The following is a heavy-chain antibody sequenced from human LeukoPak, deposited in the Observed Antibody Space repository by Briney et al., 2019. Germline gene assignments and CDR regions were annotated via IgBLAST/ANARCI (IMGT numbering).Heavy chain of an antibody. CDR2: INPNSGGT. D-gene: IGHD3-3*01. CDR3: ARVTRIAIFGTVNNYFDY. V-gene: IGHV1-2*02. Sequence: ASVKVSCKASGYVFTGHYMYWVRQAPGQGLEWMGWINPNSGGTNYAHKFQGRVTMTRDTSINTAYMELSSLRSDDTAVYYCARVTRIAIFGTVNNYFDYWGQGTLVTVSP. J-gene: IGHJ4*02. CDR1: GYVFTGHY.